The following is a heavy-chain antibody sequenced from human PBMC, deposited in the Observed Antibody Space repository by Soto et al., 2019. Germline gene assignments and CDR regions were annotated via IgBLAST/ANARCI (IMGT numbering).Heavy chain of an antibody. D-gene: IGHD6-13*01. J-gene: IGHJ5*02. CDR1: GFPFSSYG. Sequence: PGGSLRLSCAASGFPFSSYGMHWVRPAPGKGLEWVAVISYDGSNKYYADSVKGRFTISRDNSKNTLYLQMNSLRAEDTAVYYCAKDWLEQQLKYNWFDPRGQGTLVTVSS. CDR2: ISYDGSNK. CDR3: AKDWLEQQLKYNWFDP. V-gene: IGHV3-30*18.